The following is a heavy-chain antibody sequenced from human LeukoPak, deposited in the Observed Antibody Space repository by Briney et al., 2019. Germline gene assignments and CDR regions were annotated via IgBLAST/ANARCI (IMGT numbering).Heavy chain of an antibody. Sequence: GGSLRLSCAPSGFTFDNFAMTWVRQAPGKGLEWVSEITGSGGSTYYADSVTGRFTISRDNSKNTLYLQMNSLRAEDTAIYYCARELFDFDYWGQGTLVTVSS. V-gene: IGHV3-23*01. CDR3: ARELFDFDY. CDR2: ITGSGGST. J-gene: IGHJ4*02. D-gene: IGHD3-10*01. CDR1: GFTFDNFA.